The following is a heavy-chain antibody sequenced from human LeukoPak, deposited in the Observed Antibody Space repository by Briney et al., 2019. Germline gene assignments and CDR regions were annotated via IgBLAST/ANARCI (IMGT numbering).Heavy chain of an antibody. CDR1: GGSFSGYY. Sequence: SETLSLTSAVHGGSFSGYYWRWIPQPPGKGLDCVGEINHSGSTNYNPSLKSRVTISVDTSKNQFSLKLSSVTAADTAVYYCAPFPGTAAAGTGWFDPWGQGTLVTVSS. CDR2: INHSGST. J-gene: IGHJ5*02. V-gene: IGHV4-34*01. CDR3: APFPGTAAAGTGWFDP. D-gene: IGHD6-13*01.